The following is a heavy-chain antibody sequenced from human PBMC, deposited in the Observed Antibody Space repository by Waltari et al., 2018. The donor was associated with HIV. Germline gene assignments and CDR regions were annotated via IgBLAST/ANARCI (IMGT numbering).Heavy chain of an antibody. Sequence: QVQLVQSGTEVKKPGSSVKVSCKASGGTFSRYAISWVRQAPGQGLEWMGGISPMFGAANYEQKFQGRVTITADESTSTAHMEVSSLRSEDTAVYYCARGSPGANGHFDYWGQGTLVTVSS. J-gene: IGHJ4*02. CDR1: GGTFSRYA. D-gene: IGHD1-26*01. CDR3: ARGSPGANGHFDY. V-gene: IGHV1-69*01. CDR2: ISPMFGAA.